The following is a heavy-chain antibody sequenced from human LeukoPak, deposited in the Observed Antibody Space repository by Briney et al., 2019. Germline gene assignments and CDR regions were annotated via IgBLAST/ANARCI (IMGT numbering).Heavy chain of an antibody. V-gene: IGHV3-66*01. J-gene: IGHJ4*02. Sequence: GGSLRLSCAASGFTVSSNYMSWVRQAPGKGLEWVSVIYSGGSTYYADSVKGRFTISRDNSKNTLYLQMNGLRAEDTAVYYCARSNGFDWSQYYFDYWGQGTLVTVSS. CDR2: IYSGGST. CDR3: ARSNGFDWSQYYFDY. CDR1: GFTVSSNY. D-gene: IGHD3-9*01.